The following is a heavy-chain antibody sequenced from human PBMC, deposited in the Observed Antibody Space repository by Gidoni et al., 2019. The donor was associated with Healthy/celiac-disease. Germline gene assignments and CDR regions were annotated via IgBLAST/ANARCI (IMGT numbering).Heavy chain of an antibody. CDR3: AKDRVVTIFGVGMDV. D-gene: IGHD3-3*01. J-gene: IGHJ6*04. CDR2: ISYDGSNK. V-gene: IGHV3-30*18. Sequence: QVPLVESGGGVVQPGRSLRLSCAASGFTFSSYGMHWVRQAPGKGLEWVAVISYDGSNKYYADSVKGRFTISRDNSKNTLYLQMNSLRAEDTAVYYCAKDRVVTIFGVGMDVWGKGTTVTVSS. CDR1: GFTFSSYG.